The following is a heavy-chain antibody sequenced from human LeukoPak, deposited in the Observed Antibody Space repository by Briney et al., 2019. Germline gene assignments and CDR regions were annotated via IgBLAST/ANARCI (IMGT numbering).Heavy chain of an antibody. CDR2: IKQDGSEK. CDR3: ARESPWLVQGVDY. CDR1: GFTFSSYW. J-gene: IGHJ4*02. V-gene: IGHV3-7*01. D-gene: IGHD6-19*01. Sequence: GGSLRLSCAASGFTFSSYWMSWVRQAPGKGLEWVANIKQDGSEKYYVDSVKGRFTISRDNAKNSLYLQMNSLRAEDTAVYYCARESPWLVQGVDYWGQGTLVTVSS.